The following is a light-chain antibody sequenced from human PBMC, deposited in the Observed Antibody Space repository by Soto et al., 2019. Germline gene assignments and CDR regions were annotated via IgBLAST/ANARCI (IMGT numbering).Light chain of an antibody. J-gene: IGKJ4*01. CDR1: QNISTY. CDR3: QSYYIVPSPWT. Sequence: DIRMTQSPSSLSASVGDRVTLTCRASQNISTYLAWYQQKPGKVPKLLIYSAFTLQSGFPSRFSGSGSGTDSTLTISSLQPEDVATTYCQSYYIVPSPWTFGGGTKVEIK. V-gene: IGKV1-27*01. CDR2: SAF.